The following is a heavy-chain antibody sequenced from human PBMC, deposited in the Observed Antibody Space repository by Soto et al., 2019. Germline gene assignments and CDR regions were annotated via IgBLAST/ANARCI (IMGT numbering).Heavy chain of an antibody. V-gene: IGHV3-30-3*01. J-gene: IGHJ4*02. CDR1: GFTFSSYA. Sequence: GGSLRLSCGASGFTFSSYAMHWVRQAPGKGLEWEAVISYDGSNKYYADSVKGRFTISRDNSKNTLYLQMNSLRAEDTAVYYCASQWFGEFSIDYWGQGTLVTVAS. CDR3: ASQWFGEFSIDY. D-gene: IGHD3-10*01. CDR2: ISYDGSNK.